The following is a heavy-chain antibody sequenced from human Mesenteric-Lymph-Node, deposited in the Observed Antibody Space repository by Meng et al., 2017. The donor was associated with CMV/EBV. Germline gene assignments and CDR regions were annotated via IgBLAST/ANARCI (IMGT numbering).Heavy chain of an antibody. J-gene: IGHJ5*02. Sequence: SETLSLTCTVSGGSISSYYWSWIRQPPGKGLEWIGYIYYSGSTNYNPSLKSRVTISVDTSKNQFSLKLSSVTAADTAVYYCAREVSGWYFDPWGQGTLVTVSS. CDR2: IYYSGST. CDR3: AREVSGWYFDP. D-gene: IGHD6-13*01. CDR1: GGSISSYY. V-gene: IGHV4-59*01.